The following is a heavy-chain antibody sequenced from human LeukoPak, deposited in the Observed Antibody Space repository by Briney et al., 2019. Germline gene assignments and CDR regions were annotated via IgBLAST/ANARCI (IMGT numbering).Heavy chain of an antibody. D-gene: IGHD3-22*01. CDR2: ISSSSSYI. CDR1: GFTFSSYS. CDR3: ARESSGYYCFDY. Sequence: SGGSLRLSCAASGFTFSSYSMNWVRQAPGKGLEWVSSISSSSSYIYYADSVKGRFTISRDNAKNSLYLQMNSLRAEDTAVYYCARESSGYYCFDYWGQGTLVTVSS. J-gene: IGHJ4*02. V-gene: IGHV3-21*01.